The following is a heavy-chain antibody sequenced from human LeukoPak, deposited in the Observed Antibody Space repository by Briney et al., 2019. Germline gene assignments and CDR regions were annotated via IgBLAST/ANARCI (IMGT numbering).Heavy chain of an antibody. CDR2: IYYSGST. CDR1: GGSISSYY. CDR3: ARQGVTPYFDY. V-gene: IGHV4-59*08. D-gene: IGHD4-23*01. Sequence: SETLSLTCTVSGGSISSYYWSWIRQPPGKGLEWIGYIYYSGSTNYNPSLKSRVTISVDTSKNQFSLKLSSVTAADTAVYYCARQGVTPYFDYWGQGTLVTVSS. J-gene: IGHJ4*02.